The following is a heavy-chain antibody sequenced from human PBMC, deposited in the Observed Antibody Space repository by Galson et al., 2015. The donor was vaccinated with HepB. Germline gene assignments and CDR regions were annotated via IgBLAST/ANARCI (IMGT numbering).Heavy chain of an antibody. CDR1: GFIFDDYA. J-gene: IGHJ4*02. CDR3: AKPEGSLVTTFDY. V-gene: IGHV3-9*01. Sequence: SLRLSCAVSGFIFDDYAMHWVRQAPGKGLEWVSGISCNSDNICYADSVKGRFTISRDNAKNSLYLQMNSLRAEDTAFYYCAKPEGSLVTTFDYVGQGILVPVSS. D-gene: IGHD4-17*01. CDR2: ISCNSDNI.